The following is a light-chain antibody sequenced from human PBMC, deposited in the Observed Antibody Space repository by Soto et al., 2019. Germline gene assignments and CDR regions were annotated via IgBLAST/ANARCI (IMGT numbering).Light chain of an antibody. V-gene: IGKV1D-12*01. CDR1: QGISSR. CDR2: GAS. J-gene: IGKJ4*01. Sequence: DIQMTQFPSSVSASVGDTVTITCRASQGISSRLAWHQQKPGKAPKLLIYGASSLQSGVPSRFSGSGSGTDFTLTISSLQPEDFATYYCQQGNSFPLTFGGGTKVEIK. CDR3: QQGNSFPLT.